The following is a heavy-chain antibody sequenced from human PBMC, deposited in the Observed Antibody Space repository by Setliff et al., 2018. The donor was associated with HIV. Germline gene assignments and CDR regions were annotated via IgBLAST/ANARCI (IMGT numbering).Heavy chain of an antibody. J-gene: IGHJ4*02. CDR2: IFYSGTT. Sequence: SETLSLTCTVSGVSINSNRYYWGWIRQPPGKGLEWIGSIFYSGTTHYNASLQSRVTISEDTSRNQFSLSLKSVTAADTAVYYCARTLYDDYAFDYWGQGALVTGSS. CDR1: GVSINSNRYY. D-gene: IGHD4-17*01. V-gene: IGHV4-39*07. CDR3: ARTLYDDYAFDY.